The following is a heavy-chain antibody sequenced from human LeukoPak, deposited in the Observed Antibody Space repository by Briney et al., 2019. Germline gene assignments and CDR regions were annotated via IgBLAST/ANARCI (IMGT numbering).Heavy chain of an antibody. J-gene: IGHJ5*02. V-gene: IGHV4-59*08. Sequence: SETLSLTCTVSGGSISSYYWSWIRQPPGKGLEWIGYIYYSGSTNYNPSLKSRVTISVDTSKNQFSLKLRSVTAADTAVYYCARQGNWFDPWGQGTLVTVSS. CDR2: IYYSGST. CDR1: GGSISSYY. CDR3: ARQGNWFDP.